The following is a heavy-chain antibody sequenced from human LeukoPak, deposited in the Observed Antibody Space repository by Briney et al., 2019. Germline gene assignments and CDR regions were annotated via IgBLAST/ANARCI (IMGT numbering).Heavy chain of an antibody. CDR1: GGSISSGSYH. D-gene: IGHD3-9*01. CDR3: ARGFRLSAP. J-gene: IGHJ5*02. Sequence: TLSLTCTVSGGSISSGSYHWTWIRQPAGKGLGRYVRIYTSGSTNYNPSLKSRVTISVDMAKPQFSLKGCSVTCADTAVYCCARGFRLSAPWGQGTLVTGPS. V-gene: IGHV4-61*02. CDR2: IYTSGST.